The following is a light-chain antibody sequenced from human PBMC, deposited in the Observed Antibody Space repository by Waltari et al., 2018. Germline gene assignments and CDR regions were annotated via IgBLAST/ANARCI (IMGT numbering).Light chain of an antibody. CDR1: SSDVGGYNY. V-gene: IGLV2-11*01. CDR2: DVN. Sequence: QSALTQPRPVSGSPGQSVTIPCPGTSSDVGGYNYVSWYQQHPGKAPKLMIHDVNKRPSGVPDRFSGSKSGNTASLTIAGLQAEDEADYYCCSYAGSYIFGVFGGGTKLTVL. J-gene: IGLJ2*01. CDR3: CSYAGSYIFGV.